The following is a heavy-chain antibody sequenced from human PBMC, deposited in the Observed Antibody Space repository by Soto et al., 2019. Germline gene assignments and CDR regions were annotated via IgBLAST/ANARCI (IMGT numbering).Heavy chain of an antibody. CDR1: GFTFSNYA. J-gene: IGHJ4*02. D-gene: IGHD3-16*01. Sequence: EVQLLDSGGGLVQPGWSLRLSCAASGFTFSNYAMTWVRQGPGKGLEWVSGISRSGGRSYYADSVKGRFTISRDNSKSTLYLQMNSLRAEDTAVYYCAKAYFVWSSEQPYYFDYWGQGTLVTVSS. CDR2: ISRSGGRS. V-gene: IGHV3-23*01. CDR3: AKAYFVWSSEQPYYFDY.